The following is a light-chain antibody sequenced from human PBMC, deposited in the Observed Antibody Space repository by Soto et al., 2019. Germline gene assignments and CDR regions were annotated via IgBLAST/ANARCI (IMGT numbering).Light chain of an antibody. V-gene: IGKV1-5*03. J-gene: IGKJ1*01. CDR1: QSISVW. Sequence: DIQMTQSPSTLSASVGDRVTISCRASQSISVWLAWYQQKAGKAPNLLIYKASRLESGVPSRFSGSGSETEFTLTISGLQPGDSETYYCQQYNSYYPTFGQGTKVDIX. CDR2: KAS. CDR3: QQYNSYYPT.